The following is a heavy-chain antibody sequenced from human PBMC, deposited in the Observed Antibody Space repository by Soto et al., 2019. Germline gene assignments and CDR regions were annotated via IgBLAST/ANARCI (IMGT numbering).Heavy chain of an antibody. J-gene: IGHJ5*02. Sequence: SVKVFGKASGGTFSSYANSWVRQAPGQGLEWMGGIIPIFGTANYAQKFQGRVTITADESTSTAYMELSSLRSEDTAVYYCARRNPTTYYYDSSGYKYNWFDPWGQGTLVTVSS. V-gene: IGHV1-69*13. CDR2: IIPIFGTA. D-gene: IGHD3-22*01. CDR3: ARRNPTTYYYDSSGYKYNWFDP. CDR1: GGTFSSYA.